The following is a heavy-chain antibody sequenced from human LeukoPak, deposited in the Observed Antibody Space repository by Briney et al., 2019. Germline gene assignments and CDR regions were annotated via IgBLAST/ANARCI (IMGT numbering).Heavy chain of an antibody. Sequence: GASVKVSCKASGYTFTGYYMHWVRQAPGQGLEWMGWINPNIGVTGHAQKFQGRVTMTRDTSISTAYMEVSRLQSDDTAVYYCARGRHYYYMDVWGKGTTVTVSS. CDR2: INPNIGVT. J-gene: IGHJ6*03. CDR3: ARGRHYYYMDV. CDR1: GYTFTGYY. V-gene: IGHV1-2*02.